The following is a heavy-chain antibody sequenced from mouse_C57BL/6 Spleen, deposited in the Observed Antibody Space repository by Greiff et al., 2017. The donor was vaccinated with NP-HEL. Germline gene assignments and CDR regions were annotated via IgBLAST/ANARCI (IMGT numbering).Heavy chain of an antibody. CDR3: ARHEDHPYYCSSQYYFDY. CDR2: FYPGSGSI. Sequence: QVQLQQSGAELVKPGASVQLSCKASGYTFTEYTIPWVKQRSGQGLEWIGWFYPGSGSIKYTEQFKYKATLSADKSSITVYIELSRLTSEDSAVYFCARHEDHPYYCSSQYYFDYWGQVTTLTVSS. D-gene: IGHD1-1*01. J-gene: IGHJ2*01. CDR1: GYTFTEYT. V-gene: IGHV1-62-2*01.